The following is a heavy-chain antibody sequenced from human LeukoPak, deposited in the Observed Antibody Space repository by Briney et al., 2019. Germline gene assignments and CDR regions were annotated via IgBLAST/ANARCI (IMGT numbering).Heavy chain of an antibody. V-gene: IGHV4-34*01. CDR2: INHSGST. CDR3: ARGEVVTAILQGLDY. J-gene: IGHJ4*02. D-gene: IGHD2-21*02. CDR1: GRSFSGYY. Sequence: SETLSLTCAVYGRSFSGYYWSWIRQPPGKGPEWIAEINHSGSTNYNPSLKSRVTISVDTSKNQFSLKLSSVTAADTAVYYCARGEVVTAILQGLDYWGQGTLITVSS.